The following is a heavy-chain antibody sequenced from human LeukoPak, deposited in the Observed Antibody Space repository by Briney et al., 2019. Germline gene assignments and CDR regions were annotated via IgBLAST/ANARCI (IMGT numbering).Heavy chain of an antibody. V-gene: IGHV4-59*01. D-gene: IGHD6-19*01. CDR2: LSFGGRT. J-gene: IGHJ4*02. CDR3: ARVSSGWLYYFDY. CDR1: GASISTYY. Sequence: SETLSLTCSVSGASISTYYWRWIRHPPGKGLEWIGYLSFGGRTTYNPSLKSRVTISPDTSKNQSSLKLNSVTAADTAVYYCARVSSGWLYYFDYWGQGTLVTVSS.